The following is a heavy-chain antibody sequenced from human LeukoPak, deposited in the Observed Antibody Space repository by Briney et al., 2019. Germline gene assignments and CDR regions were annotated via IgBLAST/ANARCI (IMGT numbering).Heavy chain of an antibody. Sequence: GGPLRLSCAASGFTLSNAWMSWVRQAPGKGLEWVGGMKSKPDGGTTDYAVPVQGRFTISRDDSKNTLYLQMNSLKTADTAVYYCTTVGGSSWYGGDYWGQGTLVTVSS. J-gene: IGHJ4*02. CDR1: GFTLSNAW. D-gene: IGHD6-13*01. CDR3: TTVGGSSWYGGDY. V-gene: IGHV3-15*01. CDR2: MKSKPDGGTT.